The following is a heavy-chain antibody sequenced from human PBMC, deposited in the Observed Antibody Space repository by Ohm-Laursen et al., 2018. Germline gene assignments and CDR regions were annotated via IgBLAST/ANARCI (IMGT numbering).Heavy chain of an antibody. V-gene: IGHV4-59*01. D-gene: IGHD2-15*01. J-gene: IGHJ4*02. CDR2: IYYRGTT. CDR3: ARAHCSGGGCYSSPFDY. Sequence: GTLSLTCTVSGASISSEYWTWIRQPPGKGLEWIGYIYYRGTTNYNPSLKSRVTISVDTSKNQFSLKLSSVTAADTAVYYCARAHCSGGGCYSSPFDYWGQGTLVTVSS. CDR1: GASISSEY.